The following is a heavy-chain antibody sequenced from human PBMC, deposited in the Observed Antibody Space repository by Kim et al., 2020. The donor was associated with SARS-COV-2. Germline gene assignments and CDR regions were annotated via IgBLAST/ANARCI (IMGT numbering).Heavy chain of an antibody. J-gene: IGHJ4*02. Sequence: GGSLRLSCAASGFTFSSYGMHWVRQAPGKGLEWVAVIWYDGSNKYYADSVKGRFTISRDNSKNTLYLQMNRLRAEDTAVYYCARDPQDPQISASGGGVDYWGQGGLVTVSS. CDR1: GFTFSSYG. CDR2: IWYDGSNK. CDR3: ARDPQDPQISASGGGVDY. D-gene: IGHD6-13*01. V-gene: IGHV3-33*01.